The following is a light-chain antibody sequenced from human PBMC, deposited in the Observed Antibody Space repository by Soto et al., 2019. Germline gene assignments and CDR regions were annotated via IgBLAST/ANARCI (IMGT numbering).Light chain of an antibody. CDR2: GAS. CDR1: QSISTY. J-gene: IGKJ4*01. V-gene: IGKV1-39*01. Sequence: DIQMTQSPSSLSASIGDRITITCRASQSISTYLNWYQQKPGQAPRLLIYGASTLQNGVPSRFSGSGSATDYTLTISSLQPEDFATYYCHQSFITPPLTFGGGTKVEMK. CDR3: HQSFITPPLT.